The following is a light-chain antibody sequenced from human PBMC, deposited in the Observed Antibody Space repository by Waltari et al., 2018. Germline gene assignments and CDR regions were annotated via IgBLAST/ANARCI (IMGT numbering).Light chain of an antibody. V-gene: IGKV1-5*03. Sequence: DIQMTQSPSTLSASVGDRVHITCRASQSISNCLAWYQQKPGKAPKVLIYKSFTLQSGVPSRFSGSGSETEFSLTISSLQPDDFATYYCQQYNIWPYTFGQGTTLEI. CDR1: QSISNC. CDR2: KSF. J-gene: IGKJ2*01. CDR3: QQYNIWPYT.